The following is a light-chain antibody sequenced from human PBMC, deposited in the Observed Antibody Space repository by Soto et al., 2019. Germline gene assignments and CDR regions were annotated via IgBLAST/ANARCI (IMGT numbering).Light chain of an antibody. J-gene: IGLJ1*01. CDR1: SSNIGNNA. CDR2: YDD. Sequence: QSALTQPPSVSEAPRQRGTISCSRSSSNIGNNAVNWYQQLPGKAPKLLIYYDDLLPSGVSDRFSGSKSGTSASLAISGLQSEDEADYYCAAWDDSLNGYVFGPGTKVTVL. V-gene: IGLV1-36*01. CDR3: AAWDDSLNGYV.